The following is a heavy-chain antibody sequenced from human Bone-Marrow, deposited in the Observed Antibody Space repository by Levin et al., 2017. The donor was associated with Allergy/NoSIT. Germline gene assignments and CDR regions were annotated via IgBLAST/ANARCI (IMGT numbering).Heavy chain of an antibody. CDR1: SLTTGGVG. J-gene: IGHJ4*02. D-gene: IGHD1-26*01. CDR2: IYWDDDK. Sequence: SLTTGGVGVGWVRQPPGQALAWLAVIYWDDDKRYSPSLKNRFTITKDTSRDQVVLTMTNIHPVDTATYYCAHRGVGGLIDYWGRGTLVTVSS. CDR3: AHRGVGGLIDY. V-gene: IGHV2-5*02.